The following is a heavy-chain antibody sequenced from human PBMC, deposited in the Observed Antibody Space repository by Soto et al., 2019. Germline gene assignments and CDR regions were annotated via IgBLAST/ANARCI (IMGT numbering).Heavy chain of an antibody. V-gene: IGHV2-5*01. Sequence: SGPTLVNPTQTLTLTCSFSGFSLSTSGVGVGWIRQSPGKALEWLALIYWSGDEHYRPSLKSRLSIIKDTSKNHVVLIMTDMDPVDTATYYCARGLATLPVFAFDVWGQGTMVTVS. D-gene: IGHD6-6*01. CDR3: ARGLATLPVFAFDV. CDR2: IYWSGDE. J-gene: IGHJ3*01. CDR1: GFSLSTSGVG.